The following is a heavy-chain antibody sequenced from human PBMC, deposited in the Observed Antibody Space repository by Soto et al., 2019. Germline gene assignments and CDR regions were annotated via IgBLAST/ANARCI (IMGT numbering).Heavy chain of an antibody. Sequence: QVQLQESGPGLVKPSGTLSLTCAVSGGSISSSNWWSWVRQPPGKGLEWIGEIYHSGSTNYNPSLMSRVTMTVDKSKNQFSPKLSSVTAADTAVYYCARPLYSSRGFYFDYCGQGTLVTVSS. CDR1: GGSISSSNW. D-gene: IGHD6-13*01. CDR3: ARPLYSSRGFYFDY. V-gene: IGHV4-4*02. J-gene: IGHJ4*02. CDR2: IYHSGST.